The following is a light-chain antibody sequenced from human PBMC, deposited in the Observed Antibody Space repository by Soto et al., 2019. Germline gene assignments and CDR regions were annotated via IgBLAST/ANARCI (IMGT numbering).Light chain of an antibody. CDR2: DVS. J-gene: IGLJ2*01. CDR3: SSYTSSSTLYVV. CDR1: SSDVGGYNY. Sequence: QSVLTQPASVSGSPGQSITISCTGTSSDVGGYNYVSWYQQHPGKAPKLMIYDVSNRPSGVSNGFSGSKSGNTASLTISGLQAEDEADYYCSSYTSSSTLYVVFGGGTKVTVL. V-gene: IGLV2-14*01.